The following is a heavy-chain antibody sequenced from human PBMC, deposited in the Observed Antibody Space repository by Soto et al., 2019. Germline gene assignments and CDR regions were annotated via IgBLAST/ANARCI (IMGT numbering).Heavy chain of an antibody. V-gene: IGHV2-5*01. J-gene: IGHJ4*02. Sequence: SGPTLVNPTQTLTLTCTFSGFSLSTSEVGVGWIRQPPGKALEWLALIYWNDDARYSPSLKNRLTITKDTSKNQVVLTMTNMDPVDTATYYCIHDGKLGYTGYDRFDYWGQGTLVTVSS. CDR2: IYWNDDA. CDR3: IHDGKLGYTGYDRFDY. CDR1: GFSLSTSEVG. D-gene: IGHD5-12*01.